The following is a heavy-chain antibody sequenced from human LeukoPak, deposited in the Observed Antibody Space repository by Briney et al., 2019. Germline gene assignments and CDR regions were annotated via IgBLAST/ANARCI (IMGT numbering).Heavy chain of an antibody. Sequence: ASVKISCKTSGYTFNTYGIAWVLQAPGQGLEWMGWISAYNGNTKYDEDLQDRVTMTTDTSTTTAYMELRSLRSDDTAVYYCAREGSLYGSGNYYLSWFDPWGQGTLVTVSS. V-gene: IGHV1-18*01. D-gene: IGHD3-22*01. CDR2: ISAYNGNT. CDR1: GYTFNTYG. CDR3: AREGSLYGSGNYYLSWFDP. J-gene: IGHJ5*02.